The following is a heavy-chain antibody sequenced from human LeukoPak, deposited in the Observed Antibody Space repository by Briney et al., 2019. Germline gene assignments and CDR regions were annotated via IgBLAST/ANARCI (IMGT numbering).Heavy chain of an antibody. CDR3: ARAVDLYYYDSSGYLVWYY. J-gene: IGHJ4*02. CDR1: GFTVSSNY. CDR2: IYSGGST. D-gene: IGHD3-22*01. V-gene: IGHV3-53*01. Sequence: GGSLRLSCAASGFTVSSNYMRWVRQAPGKGLEWVSVIYSGGSTYYADSVKGRFTTSRDNSKNTLYLQMNSLRAEDTAVYYCARAVDLYYYDSSGYLVWYYWGQGTLVTVSS.